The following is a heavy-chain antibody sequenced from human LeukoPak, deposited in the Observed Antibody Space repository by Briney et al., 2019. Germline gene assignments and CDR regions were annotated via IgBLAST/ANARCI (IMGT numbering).Heavy chain of an antibody. CDR1: GGSISSYY. V-gene: IGHV4-4*07. CDR3: ARVRGCSSTSCFAYWFDP. Sequence: SETLSLTCTVSGGSISSYYWSWIRQPAGKGLEWIGRIYTSGSTNYNPSLKSRVTMSVDTSKNQFSLKLSSVTAADTAVYYCARVRGCSSTSCFAYWFDPWGQGTLVTVSS. J-gene: IGHJ5*02. CDR2: IYTSGST. D-gene: IGHD2-2*01.